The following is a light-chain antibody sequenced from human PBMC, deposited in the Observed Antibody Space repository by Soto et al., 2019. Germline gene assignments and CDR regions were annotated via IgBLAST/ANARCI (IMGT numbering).Light chain of an antibody. CDR3: IEALQTPWT. J-gene: IGKJ1*01. Sequence: DIVMTQSPLSLPVTPGEPASISCRSSQSLLHSNGYNYLDWYLQKPGQSPQLLIYLGSNRASGVPDRFSGSGSGIDFTLKISRVEAVDVGVYYCIEALQTPWTFGQGTKVEIK. V-gene: IGKV2-28*01. CDR2: LGS. CDR1: QSLLHSNGYNY.